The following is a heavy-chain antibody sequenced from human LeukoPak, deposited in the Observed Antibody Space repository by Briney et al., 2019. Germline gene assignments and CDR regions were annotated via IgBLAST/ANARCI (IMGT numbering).Heavy chain of an antibody. Sequence: PEGSLRLSCAASAFIFSSSDMYWVRQDPGKGLEWVAVISNDGNNKQYADSVKGRFTISRDNSKNTLYLQMNSLRADDTAVFFSSRRRHTRFLDYWGQGTLVTVSS. CDR1: AFIFSSSD. CDR3: SRRRHTRFLDY. D-gene: IGHD3-9*01. J-gene: IGHJ4*02. CDR2: ISNDGNNK. V-gene: IGHV3-30*03.